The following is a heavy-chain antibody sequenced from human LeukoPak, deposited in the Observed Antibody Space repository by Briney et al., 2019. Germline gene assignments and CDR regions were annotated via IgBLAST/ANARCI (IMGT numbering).Heavy chain of an antibody. CDR1: GGSFSGYY. CDR3: ARYHDYSNYGSYYFDY. CDR2: INHSGST. D-gene: IGHD4-11*01. V-gene: IGHV4-34*01. Sequence: SETLSLTCAVYGGSFSGYYWSWIRQPPGKGLEWIGEINHSGSTNYNPSLKSRVTISVDTSKNQFSLKLSSVTAADTAVYYCARYHDYSNYGSYYFDYWGQGTLVTVSS. J-gene: IGHJ4*02.